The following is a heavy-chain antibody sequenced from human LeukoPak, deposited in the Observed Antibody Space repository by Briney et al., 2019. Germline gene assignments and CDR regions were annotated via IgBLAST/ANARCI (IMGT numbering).Heavy chain of an antibody. CDR1: GGSISSSNW. CDR3: ARQRSSGSIISP. D-gene: IGHD6-19*01. Sequence: PSETLSLTCAVSGGSISSSNWWSWVRQPPGKGLEWIGYIYYSGSTNYNPSLKSRVTISVDTSKNQFSLKLSSVTAADTAVYYCARQRSSGSIISPWGQGTLVTVSS. J-gene: IGHJ5*02. V-gene: IGHV4-4*02. CDR2: IYYSGST.